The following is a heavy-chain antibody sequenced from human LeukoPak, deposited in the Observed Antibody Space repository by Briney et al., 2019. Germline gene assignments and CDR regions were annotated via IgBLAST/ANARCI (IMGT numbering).Heavy chain of an antibody. V-gene: IGHV1-2*02. D-gene: IGHD3-3*02. CDR2: INPNSGGT. CDR1: GYTFTGYY. J-gene: IGHJ5*02. CDR3: ARDRIFGVVLHWFDP. Sequence: ASVKVSCKASGYTFTGYYMHWVRQAPGQGLEWMGWINPNSGGTNYAQKFQGRATMTRDTSISTAYMELSRLRSDDTAVYYCARDRIFGVVLHWFDPWGQGTLVTVSS.